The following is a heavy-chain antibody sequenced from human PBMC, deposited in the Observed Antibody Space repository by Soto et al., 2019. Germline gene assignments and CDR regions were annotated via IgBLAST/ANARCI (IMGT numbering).Heavy chain of an antibody. J-gene: IGHJ6*02. CDR2: VAPIFGTT. Sequence: ASVKVSCKASGNPFISYAISWVRQAPGQGLEWMGGVAPIFGTTLYAHKFKGRLTISADESTGTAFMELTSLRSNDTAVYYCARRIVMIVLPVYHMDVWGQGTTVTVSS. D-gene: IGHD3-22*01. CDR3: ARRIVMIVLPVYHMDV. V-gene: IGHV1-69*13. CDR1: GNPFISYA.